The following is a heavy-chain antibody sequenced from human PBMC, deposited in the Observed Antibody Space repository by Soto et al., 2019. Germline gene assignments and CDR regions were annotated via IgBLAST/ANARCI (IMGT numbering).Heavy chain of an antibody. CDR3: AGQLRYFDWPHGFDY. Sequence: QVQLVQSGAEVKKPGSSVKVSCKASGGTLSSYAISWVRQAPGQGLEWMGGIIPIFGTANYAQKFQGRVTITADESTSTAYMELSSLRSEDTAVYYCAGQLRYFDWPHGFDYWGQGTLVTVSS. V-gene: IGHV1-69*01. CDR1: GGTLSSYA. CDR2: IIPIFGTA. D-gene: IGHD3-9*01. J-gene: IGHJ4*02.